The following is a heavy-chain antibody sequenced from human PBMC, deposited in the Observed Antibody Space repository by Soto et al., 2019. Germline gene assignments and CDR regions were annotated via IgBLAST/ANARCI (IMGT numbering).Heavy chain of an antibody. Sequence: GGSLRLSCAASGFTFSNYWMHWVRQAPGKGLVWVSRINSDGSSTTYADSVKGRFTISRDNAKKTLYLQMNSLRVEDTAVYYCARDPGAFSSTWSFYFDCWGQGTLVTVSS. J-gene: IGHJ4*02. CDR2: INSDGSST. D-gene: IGHD6-13*01. CDR1: GFTFSNYW. V-gene: IGHV3-74*01. CDR3: ARDPGAFSSTWSFYFDC.